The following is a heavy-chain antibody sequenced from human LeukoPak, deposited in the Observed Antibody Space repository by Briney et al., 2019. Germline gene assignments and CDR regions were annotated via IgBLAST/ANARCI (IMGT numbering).Heavy chain of an antibody. CDR3: ARDQDYYYGMDV. CDR1: GGSISSYY. J-gene: IGHJ6*02. Sequence: SETLSLTCTVSGGSISSYYWSWIRQPPGKGLEWIGYIYYSGSTNYNPSLKSRGTISVDTSKNQFSLKLSSVTAADTAVYYCARDQDYYYGMDVWGQGTTVTVSS. V-gene: IGHV4-59*01. CDR2: IYYSGST.